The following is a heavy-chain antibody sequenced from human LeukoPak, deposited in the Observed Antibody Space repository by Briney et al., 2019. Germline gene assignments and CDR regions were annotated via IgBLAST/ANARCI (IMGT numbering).Heavy chain of an antibody. J-gene: IGHJ4*02. CDR2: ISAYNGNT. V-gene: IGHV1-18*01. CDR3: ARDRPEITMIVVVITSMDY. D-gene: IGHD3-22*01. CDR1: GYTFTSYG. Sequence: ASVKVSCKASGYTFTSYGISWVRQAPGQGLEWMGWISAYNGNTNYAQKLQGRVTTTTDTSTSTAYMELRSLRSDDTAVYYCARDRPEITMIVVVITSMDYWGQGTLVTVSS.